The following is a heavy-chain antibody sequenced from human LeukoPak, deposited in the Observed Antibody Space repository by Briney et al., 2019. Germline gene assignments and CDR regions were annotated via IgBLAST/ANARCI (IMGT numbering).Heavy chain of an antibody. J-gene: IGHJ4*02. V-gene: IGHV4-38-2*02. CDR3: ARVGPNWGFKENFDF. D-gene: IGHD7-27*01. CDR1: GYPISSVYY. Sequence: PSETLSLTCSVSGYPISSVYYWGWIRRPPGEGLEWIGSINHGGSTDYNPSLKSRVIMSIDTSKNHFSLKLTSVTAADTAVYYCARVGPNWGFKENFDFWGQGTLVTVSS. CDR2: INHGGST.